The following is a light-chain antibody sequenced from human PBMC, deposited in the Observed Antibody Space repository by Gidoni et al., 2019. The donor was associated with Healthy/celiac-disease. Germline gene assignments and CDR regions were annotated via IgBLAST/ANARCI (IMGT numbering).Light chain of an antibody. CDR1: QSILYSSNNKNY. CDR2: WES. CDR3: QKDYSTPPA. V-gene: IGKV4-1*01. J-gene: IGKJ1*01. Sequence: IVLTQSPDSLALSLGERATINCKSSQSILYSSNNKNYLACYQHKPGQPPKLLMYWESTRESGVPDRFSGSGSGTDFTLTISSLQAEDVAVYYCQKDYSTPPAFGQGTKVEIK.